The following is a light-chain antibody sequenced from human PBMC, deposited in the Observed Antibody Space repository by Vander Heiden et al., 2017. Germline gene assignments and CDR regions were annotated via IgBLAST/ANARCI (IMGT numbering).Light chain of an antibody. J-gene: IGLJ2*01. CDR3: SSITAATTIF. CDR2: DTS. V-gene: IGLV2-14*02. Sequence: QSALTQPASVSGSPGQSPTISCSATSGDIGTYKLVSWYQHLPDKAPRLIIYDTSKRPSGVSDRFSGSKSGNAASLTISGLQAEDEGIYFCSSITAATTIFFAGGTKVTVL. CDR1: SGDIGTYKL.